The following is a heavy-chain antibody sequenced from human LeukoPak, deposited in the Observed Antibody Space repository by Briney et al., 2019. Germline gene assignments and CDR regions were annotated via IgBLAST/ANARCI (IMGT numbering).Heavy chain of an antibody. D-gene: IGHD3-10*01. Sequence: ASVRVSCTASGYSFRTYGISWVRQAPGQGPEWMGQINTENGNTYFAPRFQGRVTMTTDTSTNTAYLDLRSLTSADTAVYYCAKTNGEYVSSGWCDFWGPGTLVTVSS. CDR3: AKTNGEYVSSGWCDF. CDR2: INTENGNT. J-gene: IGHJ4*02. CDR1: GYSFRTYG. V-gene: IGHV1-18*01.